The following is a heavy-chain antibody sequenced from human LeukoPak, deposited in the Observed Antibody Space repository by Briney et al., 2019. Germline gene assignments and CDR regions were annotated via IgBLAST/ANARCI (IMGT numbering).Heavy chain of an antibody. V-gene: IGHV3-7*05. CDR3: ARDRTAVRGIIDY. CDR1: GFTFSSYW. J-gene: IGHJ4*02. Sequence: GGSLRLSCAASGFTFSSYWMSWVRQAPGKGLEWVANIKQDGSEKYYVDSVKGRFTISRDNAKNSLYLQMNSLRAEDTAVYYCARDRTAVRGIIDYWGQGTLVTVSS. CDR2: IKQDGSEK. D-gene: IGHD3-10*01.